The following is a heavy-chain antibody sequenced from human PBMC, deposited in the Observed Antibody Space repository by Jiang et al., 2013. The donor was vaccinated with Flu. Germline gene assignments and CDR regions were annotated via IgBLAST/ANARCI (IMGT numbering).Heavy chain of an antibody. CDR3: ARGPVGALISGAFDI. D-gene: IGHD1-26*01. CDR1: GGSFSGYY. J-gene: IGHJ3*02. Sequence: LLKPSETLSLTCAVYGGSFSGYYWSWIRQPPGKGLEWIGEINHSGSTNYNPSLKSRVTISVDTSKNQFSLKLSSVTAADTAVYYCARGPVGALISGAFDIWGQGTMVTVSS. V-gene: IGHV4-34*01. CDR2: INHSGST.